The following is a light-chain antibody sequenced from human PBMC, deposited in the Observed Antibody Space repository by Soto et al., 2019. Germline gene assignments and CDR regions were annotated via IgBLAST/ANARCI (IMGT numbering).Light chain of an antibody. CDR1: EYLSSHY. Sequence: EIALMQSPDTLSLSVGERATLSCRASEYLSSHYTAWYQHKPGETPMLLIYAASTRAAGVPRRFSGSWSGTDFTLTINSLEPEDLALYSCQNFGDSPFTFGPGTKVDIK. V-gene: IGKV3-20*01. CDR2: AAS. CDR3: QNFGDSPFT. J-gene: IGKJ3*01.